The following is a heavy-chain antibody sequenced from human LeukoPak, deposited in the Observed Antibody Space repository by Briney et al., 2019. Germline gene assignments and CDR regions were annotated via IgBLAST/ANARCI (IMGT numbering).Heavy chain of an antibody. CDR3: ARFRRGTSWHYGMDV. Sequence: PGGSLRLSCAASGFTFSSYSMNWVRQAPGKGLEWVSSISSGSSYIYYADSVKGRFTISRDNAKNSLYLQMNSLRAEDTAVYYCARFRRGTSWHYGMDVWGQGTTVTVSS. D-gene: IGHD2-2*01. V-gene: IGHV3-21*01. CDR1: GFTFSSYS. J-gene: IGHJ6*02. CDR2: ISSGSSYI.